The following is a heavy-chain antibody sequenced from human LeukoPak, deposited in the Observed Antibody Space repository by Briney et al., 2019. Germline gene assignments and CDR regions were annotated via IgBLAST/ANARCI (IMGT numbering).Heavy chain of an antibody. CDR2: LSGSDGSK. V-gene: IGHV3-23*01. Sequence: GGSLRLSCAASGFTLSSYAMSWVRQAPGKGLEWVSALSGSDGSKYYADSVKGRFTISRDNSKNTVYLQMNSLRAEDTAVYYCAKSGIGSSMSWFDPWGQGTLVTVSS. D-gene: IGHD6-13*01. CDR1: GFTLSSYA. J-gene: IGHJ5*02. CDR3: AKSGIGSSMSWFDP.